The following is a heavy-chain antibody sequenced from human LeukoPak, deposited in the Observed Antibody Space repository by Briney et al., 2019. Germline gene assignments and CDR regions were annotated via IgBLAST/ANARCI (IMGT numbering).Heavy chain of an antibody. V-gene: IGHV4-34*01. J-gene: IGHJ4*02. CDR2: INHSGST. Sequence: PSETLSLTCAVYGGSFSGYYWSWIRQPPGKGLEWIGEINHSGSTNYNPSLKSRVTISVDTSKNQFSLKLSSVTAADTAVYYCARGRGRRGIDYWGQGTLVTVSS. D-gene: IGHD3-10*01. CDR1: GGSFSGYY. CDR3: ARGRGRRGIDY.